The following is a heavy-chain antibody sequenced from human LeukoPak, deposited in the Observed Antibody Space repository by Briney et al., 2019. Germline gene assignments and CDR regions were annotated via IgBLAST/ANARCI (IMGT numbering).Heavy chain of an antibody. Sequence: PGGSLRLSCAASGFTFSSYGMHWVRQAPGEGLEWVAFIRYDGSNKYYADSVKGRFTISRDNSKNTLYLQMNSLRAEDTAVYYCAKLDSSGWYLDYWGQGTLVTVSS. D-gene: IGHD6-19*01. CDR1: GFTFSSYG. CDR2: IRYDGSNK. J-gene: IGHJ4*02. CDR3: AKLDSSGWYLDY. V-gene: IGHV3-30*02.